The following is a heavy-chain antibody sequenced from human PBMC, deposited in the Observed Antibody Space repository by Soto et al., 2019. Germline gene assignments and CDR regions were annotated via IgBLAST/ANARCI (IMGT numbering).Heavy chain of an antibody. J-gene: IGHJ5*02. V-gene: IGHV1-69*06. CDR2: IIPIFGTA. D-gene: IGHD2-2*01. Sequence: EASVKVFCKASGGTFSSYAISWVRQAPGQGLEWMGGIIPIFGTANYAQKFQGRVTITADKSTSTAYMELSSLRSEGTAVYYCARVVVPAAIGPWFDPWGQGTLVTVSS. CDR1: GGTFSSYA. CDR3: ARVVVPAAIGPWFDP.